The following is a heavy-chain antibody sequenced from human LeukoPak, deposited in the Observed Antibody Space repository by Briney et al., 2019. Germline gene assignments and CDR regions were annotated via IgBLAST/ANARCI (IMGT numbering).Heavy chain of an antibody. Sequence: ASVKVSCKASGYTFTSYDINWVRQATGQGLEWMGWMNPNSGNTGYAQKFQGRVTMTRNTSISTAYMELSSLRSEDTAVYYCARDEIYCSGGSCYSEAFDIWGQGTMVTVSS. CDR2: MNPNSGNT. V-gene: IGHV1-8*01. CDR3: ARDEIYCSGGSCYSEAFDI. CDR1: GYTFTSYD. D-gene: IGHD2-15*01. J-gene: IGHJ3*02.